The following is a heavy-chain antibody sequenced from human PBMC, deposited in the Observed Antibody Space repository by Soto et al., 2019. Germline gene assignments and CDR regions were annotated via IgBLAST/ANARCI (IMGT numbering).Heavy chain of an antibody. D-gene: IGHD3-10*01. CDR3: ARDSRSYSDYYYMDV. CDR2: IYSGGST. V-gene: IGHV3-53*04. Sequence: EVQLVESGGGLVQPGGSLRLSCAASGFTVSSNYMSWVRQAPGKGLEWVSVIYSGGSTYYTDSVKGRYTISRHNSKNTLYLQMNSLSAEDTAVYYCARDSRSYSDYYYMDVWGKGTTVTVSS. J-gene: IGHJ6*03. CDR1: GFTVSSNY.